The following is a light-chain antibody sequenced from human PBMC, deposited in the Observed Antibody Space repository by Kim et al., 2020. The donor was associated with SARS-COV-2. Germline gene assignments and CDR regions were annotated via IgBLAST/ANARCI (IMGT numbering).Light chain of an antibody. CDR1: SGSVSTSAY. CDR2: CTN. CDR3: VLYMDSGIWV. V-gene: IGLV8-61*01. J-gene: IGLJ3*02. Sequence: GGTVALTCGFSSGSVSTSAYPSWYQQTPGQDPRTPIYCTNTRSSGVPARFSGSILGNKAALTITGAQADDESDYYCVLYMDSGIWVFGGGTQLTVL.